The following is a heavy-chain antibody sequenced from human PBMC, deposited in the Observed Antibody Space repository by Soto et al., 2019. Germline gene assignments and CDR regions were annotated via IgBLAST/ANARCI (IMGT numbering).Heavy chain of an antibody. J-gene: IGHJ4*02. Sequence: HPGGSLRLSCAASGFTFSSYGMHWVRQAPGKGLEWVAVIWYDGSNKYYADSVKGRFTISRDNSKNTLYLQMNSLRAEDTAVYYCARDRLQWLQTTYLDYWGQGTLVTVSS. D-gene: IGHD5-12*01. CDR1: GFTFSSYG. CDR3: ARDRLQWLQTTYLDY. V-gene: IGHV3-33*01. CDR2: IWYDGSNK.